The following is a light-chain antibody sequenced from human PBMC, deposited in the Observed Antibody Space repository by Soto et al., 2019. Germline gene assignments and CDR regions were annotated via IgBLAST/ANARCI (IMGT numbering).Light chain of an antibody. CDR1: QSVSRD. CDR2: DTS. J-gene: IGKJ4*01. Sequence: EIGLTQSPATLSLSPGDRATLSCRASQSVSRDLAWYQQKPGQAPRLLIHDTSTRATGVPDTFSGSGSGTEFTLTISSLEPEDSAMYYCQQRVSWPPTFGGGTHVEIK. CDR3: QQRVSWPPT. V-gene: IGKV3-11*01.